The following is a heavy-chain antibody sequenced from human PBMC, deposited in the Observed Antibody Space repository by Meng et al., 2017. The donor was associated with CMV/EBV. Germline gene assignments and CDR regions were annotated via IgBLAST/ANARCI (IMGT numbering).Heavy chain of an antibody. D-gene: IGHD3-22*01. J-gene: IGHJ5*02. CDR2: IYYSGST. CDR3: ARGVVTTIVVYDP. V-gene: IGHV4-30-4*08. CDR1: GGSISSGDYY. Sequence: HVRLQESGPGLLKPSGTLSLTCTVSGGSISSGDYYWSWIRQPPGKGLEWIGYIYYSGSTYYNPSLKSRVTISVDTSKNQFSLKLSSVTAADTAVYYCARGVVTTIVVYDPWGQGTLVTVSS.